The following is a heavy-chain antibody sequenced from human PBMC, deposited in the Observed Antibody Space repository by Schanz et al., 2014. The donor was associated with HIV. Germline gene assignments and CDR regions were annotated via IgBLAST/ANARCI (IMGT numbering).Heavy chain of an antibody. Sequence: QVQLVESGGGVVQPGRSLRLSCTASGFTFSSSGMHWVRQAPGKGLEWVSLISGSGSSTYYADSVKGRFTISRDNSKNTLYLQMNSLRAEDTAVYFCARDRGLELRSRGVPTYGMAVWGQGTTVTVSS. V-gene: IGHV3-NL1*01. CDR2: ISGSGSST. CDR3: ARDRGLELRSRGVPTYGMAV. D-gene: IGHD1-7*01. CDR1: GFTFSSSG. J-gene: IGHJ6*02.